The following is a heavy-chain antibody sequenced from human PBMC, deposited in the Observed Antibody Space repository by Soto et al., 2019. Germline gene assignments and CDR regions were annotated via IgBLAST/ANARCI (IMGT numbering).Heavy chain of an antibody. J-gene: IGHJ6*02. D-gene: IGHD3-3*01. V-gene: IGHV3-30*01. Sequence: DSVKGRFTISRDNSKNTLYLQMNSLRDEDTAVYYCARALVDYYDFCSGHPRGMDVWGQGTMVTVSS. CDR3: ARALVDYYDFCSGHPRGMDV.